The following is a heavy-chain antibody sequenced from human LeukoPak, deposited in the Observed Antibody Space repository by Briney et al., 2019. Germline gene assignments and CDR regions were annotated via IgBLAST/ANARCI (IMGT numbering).Heavy chain of an antibody. D-gene: IGHD4-17*01. Sequence: GRSLRLSCAASGFTFDDYAMHWVRQAPGKGLEGVSGISWNSGSIGYADSVKGRFTISRDNAKNSLYLQMNSLRAEDTALYYCAKDIMVYGDYSRGFDYWGQGTLVTVSS. V-gene: IGHV3-9*01. CDR1: GFTFDDYA. CDR3: AKDIMVYGDYSRGFDY. J-gene: IGHJ4*02. CDR2: ISWNSGSI.